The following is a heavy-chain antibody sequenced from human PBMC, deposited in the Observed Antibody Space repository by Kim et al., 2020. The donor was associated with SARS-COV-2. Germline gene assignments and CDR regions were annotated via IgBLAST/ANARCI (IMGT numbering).Heavy chain of an antibody. CDR3: DGADF. Sequence: GGSLRLSCAASGFTFSGYAMSGARQAAGRGLEWVSTISGSGERTHYADSVKGRFTISRDNSKNTLFLQMDSLRAEDTAIYYCDGADFWGQGTLVTVPS. D-gene: IGHD3-16*01. J-gene: IGHJ4*02. CDR1: GFTFSGYA. V-gene: IGHV3-23*01. CDR2: ISGSGERT.